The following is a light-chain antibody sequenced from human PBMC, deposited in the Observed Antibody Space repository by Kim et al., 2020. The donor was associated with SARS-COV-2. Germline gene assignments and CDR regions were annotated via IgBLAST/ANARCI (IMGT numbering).Light chain of an antibody. CDR1: GRDVGGYPY. V-gene: IGLV2-8*01. CDR2: EVN. J-gene: IGLJ3*02. Sequence: GQSVTISCPGSGRDVGGYPYVSWYQQYPGRAPKLIISEVNKRPSGVPDRFSGSKSGNTASLTVSGLQPEDEADYYCSSYAGSDNLVFGGGTQLTVL. CDR3: SSYAGSDNLV.